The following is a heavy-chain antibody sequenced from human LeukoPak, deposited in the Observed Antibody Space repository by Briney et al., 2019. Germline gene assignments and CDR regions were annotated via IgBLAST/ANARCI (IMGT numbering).Heavy chain of an antibody. CDR1: GFTFGTYG. CDR3: ARELVSLGTGYFDL. CDR2: ITGSSTWT. V-gene: IGHV3-23*01. J-gene: IGHJ2*01. Sequence: QPGGSLRLSCEASGFTFGTYGMTWVRQSPGKGLEWVSGITGSSTWTYYADSVRGRFTISRDNARNTLHLQMNNLTADDTAIYYCARELVSLGTGYFDLWGRGTPVTVSS. D-gene: IGHD7-27*01.